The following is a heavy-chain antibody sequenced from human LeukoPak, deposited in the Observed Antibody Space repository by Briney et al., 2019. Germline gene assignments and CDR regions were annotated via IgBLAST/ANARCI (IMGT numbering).Heavy chain of an antibody. CDR3: AKDSGSGSYRPLDY. CDR2: IRYDGSNK. CDR1: GFTFSSYG. J-gene: IGHJ4*02. D-gene: IGHD3-10*01. Sequence: GGSLRLSCAASGFTFSSYGMHWVRQAPGKGLEWVAFIRYDGSNKYYADSVKGRFTISRDNSKNTLYLQMNSLRAEDTAVYCCAKDSGSGSYRPLDYWGQGTLVTVSS. V-gene: IGHV3-30*02.